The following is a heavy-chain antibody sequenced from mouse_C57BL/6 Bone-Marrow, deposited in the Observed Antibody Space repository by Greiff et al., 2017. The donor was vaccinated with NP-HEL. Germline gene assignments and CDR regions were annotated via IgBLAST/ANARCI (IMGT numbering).Heavy chain of an antibody. CDR1: GFSLTSYA. CDR2: IWTGGGT. Sequence: QVQLKQSGPGLVAPSQSLSIPCTVSGFSLTSYAIRWVRQPPGKGLEWLGVIWTGGGTNYNSALKSRLSISKDNSKSQVFLKMNSLQTDDTARYYCARNEDGRDWFAYWGQGTLVTVSA. D-gene: IGHD1-1*02. J-gene: IGHJ3*01. V-gene: IGHV2-9-1*01. CDR3: ARNEDGRDWFAY.